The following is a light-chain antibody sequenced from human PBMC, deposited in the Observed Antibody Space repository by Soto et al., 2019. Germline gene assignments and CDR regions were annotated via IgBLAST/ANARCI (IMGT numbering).Light chain of an antibody. J-gene: IGLJ2*01. V-gene: IGLV2-14*01. CDR3: SSYTKSTTVI. CDR2: EVT. CDR1: SSDIGAYNY. Sequence: QSVLTQPASVSGSPGQSITISCTGTSSDIGAYNYVSWYQQHPGKAPKLMIYEVTNRPSGVSNRFSGSKSGNTASLTISGPEAEDEADYYCSSYTKSTTVIFGGGTKLTVL.